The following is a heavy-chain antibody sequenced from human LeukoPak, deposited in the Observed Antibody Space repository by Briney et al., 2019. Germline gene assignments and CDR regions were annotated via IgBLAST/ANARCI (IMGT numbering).Heavy chain of an antibody. Sequence: GGSLRLSCAASGFTFSSYEMNWVRQAPGKGLEWVSYISSSGSTIYYADSVKGRVILSRDNSKNSLSLQMFRLRDEDTALYYCARGVENHFDSWGQGTLVLVSS. J-gene: IGHJ4*02. V-gene: IGHV3-48*03. CDR1: GFTFSSYE. CDR2: ISSSGSTI. D-gene: IGHD1-14*01. CDR3: ARGVENHFDS.